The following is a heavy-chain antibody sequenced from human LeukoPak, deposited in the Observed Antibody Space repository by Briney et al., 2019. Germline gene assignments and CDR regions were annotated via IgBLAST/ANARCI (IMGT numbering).Heavy chain of an antibody. D-gene: IGHD1-26*01. CDR2: FDPEDGET. CDR1: GYTFINFY. J-gene: IGHJ3*02. CDR3: ATIEWELLRAFDI. Sequence: ASVKVSCKASGYTFINFYMHWVRQAPGKGLEWMGGFDPEDGETIYAQKFQGRVTMTENTSTDTAYMELSSLRSEDTAVYYCATIEWELLRAFDIWGQGTMVTVSS. V-gene: IGHV1-24*01.